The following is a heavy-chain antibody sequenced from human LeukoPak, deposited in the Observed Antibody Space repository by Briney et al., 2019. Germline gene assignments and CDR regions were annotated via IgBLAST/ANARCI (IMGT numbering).Heavy chain of an antibody. CDR1: GGSISSVGYY. CDR2: IYYSGST. Sequence: SDTLSLTCTVSGGSISSVGYYWSWIRRHPGKGLDWIGYIYYSGSTYYNPSLKSRVTISVDTSKNQFSLKLSSVTAADTAVYYCARGLQNDAFDIWGQGTMVTVSS. V-gene: IGHV4-31*03. CDR3: ARGLQNDAFDI. J-gene: IGHJ3*02.